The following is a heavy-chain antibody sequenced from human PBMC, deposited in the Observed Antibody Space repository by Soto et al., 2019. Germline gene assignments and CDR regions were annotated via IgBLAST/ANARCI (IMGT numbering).Heavy chain of an antibody. V-gene: IGHV3-30-3*01. CDR2: ISYDTSDK. J-gene: IGHJ5*02. D-gene: IGHD6-19*01. Sequence: QVQLVESGGGVVQPGRSLRLSCVASGFNFDSFAMHWVRQAPGKGLEWVAVISYDTSDKYYADSVEGRFTISRDNSNNPLYLQMTSLRPEDTAIYYCVKDSNYRWLVQVSWGQGTLVTVSS. CDR3: VKDSNYRWLVQVS. CDR1: GFNFDSFA.